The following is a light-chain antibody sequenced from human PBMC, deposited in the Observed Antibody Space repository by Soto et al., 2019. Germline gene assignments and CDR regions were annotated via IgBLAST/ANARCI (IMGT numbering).Light chain of an antibody. Sequence: QSVLTQPPSVSAAPGQKVTISCSGSSSNTGNNYVSWYQQLPGTAPKLLIYENNKRPSGIPDRFSGSKSGTSATLGITGLQTGDEADYYCATCDSSLSAGVFGTGTKVTVL. V-gene: IGLV1-51*02. J-gene: IGLJ1*01. CDR2: ENN. CDR1: SSNTGNNY. CDR3: ATCDSSLSAGV.